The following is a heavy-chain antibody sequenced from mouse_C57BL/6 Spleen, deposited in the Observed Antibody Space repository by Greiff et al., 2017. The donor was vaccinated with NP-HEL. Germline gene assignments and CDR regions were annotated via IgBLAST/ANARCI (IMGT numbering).Heavy chain of an antibody. CDR1: GYAFSSSW. CDR2: IYPGDGDT. D-gene: IGHD2-3*01. J-gene: IGHJ2*01. CDR3: ARGDDGYFDY. Sequence: QVQLQQSGPELVKPGASVKISCKASGYAFSSSWMNWVKQRPGKGLEWIGRIYPGDGDTNYNGKFKGKATLTADNSSSTAYMQLSSLTSEDSAAYFCARGDDGYFDYWGQGTTLTVSS. V-gene: IGHV1-82*01.